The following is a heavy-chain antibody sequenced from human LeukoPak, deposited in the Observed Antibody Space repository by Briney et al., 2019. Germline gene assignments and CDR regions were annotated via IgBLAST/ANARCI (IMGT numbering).Heavy chain of an antibody. CDR2: MNPNSGNT. CDR3: ARMSYYDSSGDNWFDP. D-gene: IGHD3-22*01. V-gene: IGHV1-8*01. J-gene: IGHJ5*02. CDR1: GYTFTSYD. Sequence: ASVKVSCKASGYTFTSYDINWVRQATGQGLEWMGWMNPNSGNTGYAQKFQGRVTMTRNTSISTAYMELSSLRSEDTAVYYCARMSYYDSSGDNWFDPWGQGTLVTVSS.